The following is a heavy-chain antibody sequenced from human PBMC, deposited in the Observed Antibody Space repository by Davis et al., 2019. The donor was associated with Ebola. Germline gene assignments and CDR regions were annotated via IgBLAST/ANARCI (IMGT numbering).Heavy chain of an antibody. D-gene: IGHD3-22*01. V-gene: IGHV3-64*04. Sequence: GGSLRLSCSASGFTSSSYAMHWVRHAPGKGLEYVSAISSNGGSTYYADAVKGRFTISRDSSKNTLDLQMNSLRAEDTALYSCTKWDRDHSSSPFDYWGQGTLVTVSS. CDR1: GFTSSSYA. J-gene: IGHJ4*02. CDR2: ISSNGGST. CDR3: TKWDRDHSSSPFDY.